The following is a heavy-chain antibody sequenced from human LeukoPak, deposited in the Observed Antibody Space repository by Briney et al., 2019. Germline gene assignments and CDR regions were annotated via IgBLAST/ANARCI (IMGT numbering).Heavy chain of an antibody. D-gene: IGHD3-10*01. CDR1: GFTVNTNY. CDR2: IYTGGYT. V-gene: IGHV3-53*01. J-gene: IGHJ4*02. Sequence: GGSLRLSCAASGFTVNTNYMSWVRQAPGKGLEWVSVIYTGGYTYYADSAKGRFTISRDNSKNTLYLQMNSLRAEDTAVYYCARALGHYYGSGGNYYFDYWGQGTLVTVSS. CDR3: ARALGHYYGSGGNYYFDY.